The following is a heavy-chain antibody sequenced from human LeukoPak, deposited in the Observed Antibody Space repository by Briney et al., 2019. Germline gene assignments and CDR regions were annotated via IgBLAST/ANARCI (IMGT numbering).Heavy chain of an antibody. CDR2: ISSSGGTT. Sequence: PGGSLRLSCAASGFTFTSYAMSWVRQAPGKGLEWVSAISSSGGTTYYADSVKGRFTISRDNSKNTLYMQMHSLRAEDTAVYYCAKDSGGAFDIWGQGTMVTVSS. CDR1: GFTFTSYA. J-gene: IGHJ3*02. CDR3: AKDSGGAFDI. D-gene: IGHD2-15*01. V-gene: IGHV3-23*01.